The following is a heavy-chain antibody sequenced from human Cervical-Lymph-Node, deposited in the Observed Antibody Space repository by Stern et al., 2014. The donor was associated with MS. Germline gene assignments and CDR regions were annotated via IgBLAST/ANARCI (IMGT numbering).Heavy chain of an antibody. V-gene: IGHV4-59*01. Sequence: QVQLQESGPGLVKPSETLSLTCTVSGGSIYNYYWTWIRQPPGKGLEWIGHIDYSGSTNYNPSLESRVTMSVDSSKNEFSLILTSVPAADTAVYYCARALRNAYTWFDPWGQGTLVTVSS. CDR2: IDYSGST. D-gene: IGHD2-2*01. CDR3: ARALRNAYTWFDP. CDR1: GGSIYNYY. J-gene: IGHJ5*01.